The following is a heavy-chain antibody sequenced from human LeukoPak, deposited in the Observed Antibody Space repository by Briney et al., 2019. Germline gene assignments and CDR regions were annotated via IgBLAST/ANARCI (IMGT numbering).Heavy chain of an antibody. J-gene: IGHJ3*02. CDR1: GFTFSSYS. V-gene: IGHV3-74*01. D-gene: IGHD2-15*01. Sequence: GGSLRLSCAASGFTFSSYSMHWVRQPPGKGLVWVSRISSDGSITTYADSVKGRFTISRDNSKNTLFLQMNSLRAEDTAVYYCARAVASCSGGSCCAFDIWGQGTMVTVSS. CDR3: ARAVASCSGGSCCAFDI. CDR2: ISSDGSIT.